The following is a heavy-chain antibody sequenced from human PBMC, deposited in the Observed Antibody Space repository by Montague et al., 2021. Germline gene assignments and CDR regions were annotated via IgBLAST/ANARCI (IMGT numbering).Heavy chain of an antibody. D-gene: IGHD2-15*01. CDR3: ARRSSGGARYDF. J-gene: IGHJ4*02. Sequence: GTTYYNPSLKSRVTISIDTSKNQFHLALTSATAADTAVYYCARRSSGGARYDFWGQGTLFAVS. CDR2: GTT. V-gene: IGHV4-39*01.